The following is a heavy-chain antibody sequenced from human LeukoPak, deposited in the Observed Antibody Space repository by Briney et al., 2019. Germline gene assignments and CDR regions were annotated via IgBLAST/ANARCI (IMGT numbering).Heavy chain of an antibody. V-gene: IGHV1-8*01. J-gene: IGHJ3*02. CDR2: MNPTSGNT. D-gene: IGHD3-9*01. CDR3: ARSGPVNSDYDILTGYYSDDAFDI. CDR1: GYTFTTYD. Sequence: GASLKVSCKASGYTFTTYDINWVRQATGQGLEWMGWMNPTSGNTGYAQKFQGRVTMTRNTSISTAYMELSSLRSEDTAVYYCARSGPVNSDYDILTGYYSDDAFDIWGQGTMVTVSS.